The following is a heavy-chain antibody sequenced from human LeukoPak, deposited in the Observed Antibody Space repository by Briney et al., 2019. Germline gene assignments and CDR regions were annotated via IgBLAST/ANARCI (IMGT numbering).Heavy chain of an antibody. CDR1: GGFISSYY. V-gene: IGHV4-59*01. D-gene: IGHD3-3*01. J-gene: IGHJ4*02. CDR3: TRGVVITGLDY. Sequence: SETLSLTCTVSGGFISSYYWNWIRQTPGKGLEWIGSIYSSGDTNYNPSLKSRVTISVDTSKNQFSLMLTSVTAADTAVYYCTRGVVITGLDYWGQGTLVTVSS. CDR2: IYSSGDT.